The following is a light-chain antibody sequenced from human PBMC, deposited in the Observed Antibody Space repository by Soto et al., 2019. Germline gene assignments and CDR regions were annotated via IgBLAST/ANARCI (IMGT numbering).Light chain of an antibody. CDR2: EVR. CDR1: SSDVGGYNY. Sequence: QSALTQPASVSGSPGQSITISCTGTSSDVGGYNYVSWYQQHPGKAPKLMIYEVRNRPSGVSHRFSGSKSANTASLTISGLQAEDEADYYCSSYTSSSPYVFGTGTKVIVL. J-gene: IGLJ1*01. CDR3: SSYTSSSPYV. V-gene: IGLV2-14*01.